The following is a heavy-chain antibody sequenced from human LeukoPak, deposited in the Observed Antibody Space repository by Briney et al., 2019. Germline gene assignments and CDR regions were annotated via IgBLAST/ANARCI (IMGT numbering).Heavy chain of an antibody. D-gene: IGHD2-2*02. J-gene: IGHJ6*03. V-gene: IGHV5-51*01. Sequence: GESLKISCKGSGYSFTSCWIGWVRQMPGKGLEWMGIIYPGDSDTRYSPSFQGQVTISADKSISTAYLQWSSLKASDTAMYYCARLSRRYCSSTSCHNHYYYYYMDVWGKGTTVTVSS. CDR3: ARLSRRYCSSTSCHNHYYYYYMDV. CDR1: GYSFTSCW. CDR2: IYPGDSDT.